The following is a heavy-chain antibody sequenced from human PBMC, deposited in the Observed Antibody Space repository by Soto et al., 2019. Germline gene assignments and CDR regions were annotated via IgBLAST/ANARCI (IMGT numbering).Heavy chain of an antibody. CDR3: ATVTGNYDFWSGYSLHYYGMDV. Sequence: GASVKVSCKVSGYTLTELSMHWVRQAPGKGLEWMGGLDPEDGETIYAQKFQGRVTMTEDTSTDTAYMELSSLRSEDTAVYYCATVTGNYDFWSGYSLHYYGMDVWGQGTTVTVSS. J-gene: IGHJ6*02. CDR1: GYTLTELS. CDR2: LDPEDGET. V-gene: IGHV1-24*01. D-gene: IGHD3-3*01.